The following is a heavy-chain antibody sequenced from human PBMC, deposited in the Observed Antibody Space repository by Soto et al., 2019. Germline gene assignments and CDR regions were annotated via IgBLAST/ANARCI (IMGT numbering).Heavy chain of an antibody. D-gene: IGHD3-3*01. CDR1: GFTFSSYA. J-gene: IGHJ6*02. CDR3: ARDVRRKTYYDLWSDPHYYYGMDV. Sequence: PGGSLRLSCAASGFTFSSYAMHWVRQAPGKGLEWVAVISYDGSNKYYADSVKGRFTISRDSSKNTLYLQMNSLRAEDTAVYYCARDVRRKTYYDLWSDPHYYYGMDVWGQGTTVTVSS. CDR2: ISYDGSNK. V-gene: IGHV3-30-3*01.